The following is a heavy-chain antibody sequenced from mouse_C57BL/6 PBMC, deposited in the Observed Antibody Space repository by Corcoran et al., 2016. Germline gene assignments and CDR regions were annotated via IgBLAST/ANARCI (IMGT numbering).Heavy chain of an antibody. CDR3: ARKDDGYYLFAY. V-gene: IGHV9-3*01. D-gene: IGHD2-3*01. CDR2: INTYSGVP. J-gene: IGHJ3*01. CDR1: GYTFTTYG. Sequence: QIQLVQSGPELKKPGETVKISCKASGYTFTTYGMSWGKQAPGKGLKWMGWINTYSGVPTYADDFKGRFAFSLETSASTAYSQINNLKNEDTATYFCARKDDGYYLFAYWGQGTLVTVSA.